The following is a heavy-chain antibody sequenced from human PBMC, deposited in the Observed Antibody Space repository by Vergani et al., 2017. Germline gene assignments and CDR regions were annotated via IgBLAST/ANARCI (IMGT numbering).Heavy chain of an antibody. V-gene: IGHV3-30*18. CDR3: AKEGADYGDYVVDY. CDR2: ISYDGSNK. D-gene: IGHD4-17*01. J-gene: IGHJ4*02. Sequence: VQLVESGGGLVQPGRSLRLSCAASGFTFSSYGMHWVRQAPGKGLEWVAVISYDGSNKYYADSVKGRFTISRDNSKNTLYLQMNSLRAEDTAVYYCAKEGADYGDYVVDYWGQGTLVTVSS. CDR1: GFTFSSYG.